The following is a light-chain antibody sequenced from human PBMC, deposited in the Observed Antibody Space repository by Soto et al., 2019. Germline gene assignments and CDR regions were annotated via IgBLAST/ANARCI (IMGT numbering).Light chain of an antibody. V-gene: IGKV3-20*01. J-gene: IGKJ2*01. CDR1: QSVSSTY. CDR2: GAS. Sequence: DIVLTQSPGTLSLSPGERATLSCRASQSVSSTYLAWYQQKPGQAPRVLIFGASSRSTGIPDRFSGSGSGTDFTLTISRREPEDFAVYYCQQYGSSSYTFGQGTKLEIK. CDR3: QQYGSSSYT.